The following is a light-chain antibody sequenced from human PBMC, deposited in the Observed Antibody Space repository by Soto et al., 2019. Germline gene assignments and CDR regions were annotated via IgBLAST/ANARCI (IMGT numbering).Light chain of an antibody. CDR3: CSYTTSSTYV. V-gene: IGLV2-14*03. Sequence: QSALTQPASVSGSPGQSIAISCTGTSSDVGGYNYVSWYQQHPGKAPKLMIYDVSNRPSGVSNRFSGSKPGNTASLTISGLQAEDEADYYCCSYTTSSTYVFGTGTKLTVL. CDR1: SSDVGGYNY. CDR2: DVS. J-gene: IGLJ1*01.